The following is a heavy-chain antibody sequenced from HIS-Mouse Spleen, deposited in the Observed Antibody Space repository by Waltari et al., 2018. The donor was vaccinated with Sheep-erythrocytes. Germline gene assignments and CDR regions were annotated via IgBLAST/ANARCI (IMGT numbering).Heavy chain of an antibody. CDR3: ARRQYSGSYYGY. V-gene: IGHV4-39*01. D-gene: IGHD1-26*01. J-gene: IGHJ4*02. CDR2: IYYSGST. Sequence: QLQLQESGPGLVKPSETLSLTCTVSGGSISSSSYYWGWIRQPPGKGLEWIGSIYYSGSTYYNPSLKSRVTISVDTSKNQFSLKLSSVTAADTAVYYCARRQYSGSYYGYWGQGTLVTVSS. CDR1: GGSISSSSYY.